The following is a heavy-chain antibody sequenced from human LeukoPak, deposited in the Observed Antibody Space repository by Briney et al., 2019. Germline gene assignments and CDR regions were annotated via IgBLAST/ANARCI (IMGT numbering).Heavy chain of an antibody. Sequence: GASVKVSCKASGGTFSSYTISWVRQAPGQGLEWMGRIIPILGIANYAQKFLGRVTITADKSTSTAYMELSSLRSEDTAVYYCARDYRSGRSNWFDPWGQGTLVTVSS. CDR2: IIPILGIA. V-gene: IGHV1-69*04. CDR1: GGTFSSYT. J-gene: IGHJ5*02. D-gene: IGHD6-19*01. CDR3: ARDYRSGRSNWFDP.